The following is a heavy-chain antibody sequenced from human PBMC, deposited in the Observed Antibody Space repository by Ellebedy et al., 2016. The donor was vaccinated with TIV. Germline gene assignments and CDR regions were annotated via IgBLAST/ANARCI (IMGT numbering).Heavy chain of an antibody. V-gene: IGHV3-30-3*01. CDR3: ARERCESNGYCNHDAFDI. D-gene: IGHD3-22*01. CDR2: ISRDASNK. J-gene: IGHJ3*02. Sequence: GGSLRLSXAASGFTFSSYAMHWVRQAPGKGLEWVALISRDASNKYFADSVKGRVTLSRDNSENTLYLQMNSLRAEDTAVYYCARERCESNGYCNHDAFDIWGKGTMVTVSS. CDR1: GFTFSSYA.